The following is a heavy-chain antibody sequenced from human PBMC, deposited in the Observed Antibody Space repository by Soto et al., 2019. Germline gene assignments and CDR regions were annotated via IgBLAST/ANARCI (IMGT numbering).Heavy chain of an antibody. Sequence: PSETLSLTCTVSGGSISSGSHYWGWIRQSPGKHLEWIGSSFYRGSTHYNPSLKTRVTISVDTSKNQVSLKLYSVTAADTAVYYCATAYGFVVVPPFFEYWGQGILVTVSS. CDR2: SFYRGST. D-gene: IGHD2-15*01. V-gene: IGHV4-39*01. CDR1: GGSISSGSHY. J-gene: IGHJ4*02. CDR3: ATAYGFVVVPPFFEY.